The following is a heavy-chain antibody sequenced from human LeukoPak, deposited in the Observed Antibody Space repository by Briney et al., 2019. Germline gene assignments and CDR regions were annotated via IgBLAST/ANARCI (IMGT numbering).Heavy chain of an antibody. Sequence: GRSLRLSCAASGFTFSSYGMHWVRQAPGKGLEWVAVIWYDGSNKYYADSVKGRFTISRDNSKNTLYLQMNSLRAEDTAVYYCAKLWRAVVITTDAFDIWGQGTMVTVSS. D-gene: IGHD3-22*01. J-gene: IGHJ3*02. V-gene: IGHV3-33*06. CDR1: GFTFSSYG. CDR3: AKLWRAVVITTDAFDI. CDR2: IWYDGSNK.